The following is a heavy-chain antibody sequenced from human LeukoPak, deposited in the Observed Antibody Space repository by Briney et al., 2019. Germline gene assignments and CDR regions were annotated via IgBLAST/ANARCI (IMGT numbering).Heavy chain of an antibody. Sequence: PGGSLRLSCAASGFTFSSYWMHWVRQAPGKGLVWVSRILSDGSSSTYADSVKGRFTISRDNAKNTLYLQMNSLRGEDTAVYYCARDLGYCSGGSCYDLFDYWGQGTLVTASS. J-gene: IGHJ4*02. CDR3: ARDLGYCSGGSCYDLFDY. CDR2: ILSDGSSS. D-gene: IGHD2-15*01. CDR1: GFTFSSYW. V-gene: IGHV3-74*01.